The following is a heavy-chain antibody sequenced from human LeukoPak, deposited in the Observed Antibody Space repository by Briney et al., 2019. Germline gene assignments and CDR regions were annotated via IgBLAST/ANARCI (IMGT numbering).Heavy chain of an antibody. CDR1: GGSFSGYY. CDR2: IYYSGST. D-gene: IGHD6-13*01. CDR3: ARGDLYSSSWYN. Sequence: PSETLSLTCAVYGGSFSGYYWSWIRQPPGKGLEWIGYIYYSGSTNYNPSLKSRVTISVDTSKNQFSLKLSSMSAADTAVYYCARGDLYSSSWYNWGQGTLVTVSS. J-gene: IGHJ4*02. V-gene: IGHV4-59*08.